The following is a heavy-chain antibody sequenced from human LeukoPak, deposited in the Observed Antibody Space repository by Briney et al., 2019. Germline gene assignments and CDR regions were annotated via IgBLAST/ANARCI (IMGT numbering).Heavy chain of an antibody. D-gene: IGHD2-21*02. J-gene: IGHJ5*01. CDR1: GFTFSSYE. CDR2: IRFDGSNT. Sequence: GGSLRLSCAASGFTFSSYEMNWVRQAPGKGLEWVSFIRFDGSNTYHADSVKGRFTISRDNSKNTLYLQMNSLTSEDTAVYYCAKVKTDILIPDSWGQGTLVTVSS. CDR3: AKVKTDILIPDS. V-gene: IGHV3-30*02.